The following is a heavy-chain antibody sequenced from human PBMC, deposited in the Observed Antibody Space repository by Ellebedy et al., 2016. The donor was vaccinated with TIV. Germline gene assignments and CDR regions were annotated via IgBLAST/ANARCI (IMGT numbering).Heavy chain of an antibody. CDR1: GFTVSNNY. D-gene: IGHD5-24*01. V-gene: IGHV3-30-3*01. Sequence: GGSLRLSCEVSGFTVSNNYMTWVRQAPGKGLEWVAVISYDVSNKYYADSVKGRFTISRDNSKNTLYLQMNSLRAEDTAVYYCARDGWLQFVYYFDYWGQGTLVTVSS. J-gene: IGHJ4*02. CDR3: ARDGWLQFVYYFDY. CDR2: ISYDVSNK.